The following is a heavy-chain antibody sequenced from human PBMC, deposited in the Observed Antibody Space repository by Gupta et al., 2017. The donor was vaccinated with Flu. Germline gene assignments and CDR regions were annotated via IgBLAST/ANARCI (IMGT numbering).Heavy chain of an antibody. J-gene: IGHJ4*02. D-gene: IGHD5-18*01. CDR3: AKVGYSYGLQTDY. V-gene: IGHV3-23*01. CDR1: GLTFSSYA. CDR2: ISGSGGST. Sequence: EVQLLESGGGLVQPGGSLRLSCAASGLTFSSYAMSWVRQAPGKGLEWVSAISGSGGSTYYADSVKGRFTISRDNSKNTLYLQMNSLRAEDTAVYYCAKVGYSYGLQTDYWGQGTLVTVSS.